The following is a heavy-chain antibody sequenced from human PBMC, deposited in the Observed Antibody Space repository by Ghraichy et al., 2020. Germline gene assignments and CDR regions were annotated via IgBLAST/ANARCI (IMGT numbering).Heavy chain of an antibody. CDR2: ISWNSGSI. Sequence: GGSLRLSCAASGFTFDDYAMHWVRQAPGKGLEWVSGISWNSGSIGYADSVKGRFTISRDNAKNSLYLQMNSLRAEDTALYYCAKDNKSGWFPSTLALDYWGQGTLVTVSS. CDR3: AKDNKSGWFPSTLALDY. J-gene: IGHJ4*02. D-gene: IGHD6-19*01. CDR1: GFTFDDYA. V-gene: IGHV3-9*01.